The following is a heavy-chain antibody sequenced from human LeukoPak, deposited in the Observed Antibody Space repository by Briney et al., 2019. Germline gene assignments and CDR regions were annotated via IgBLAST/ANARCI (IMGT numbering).Heavy chain of an antibody. CDR3: ARVPDDYDYGDRTQGMDV. J-gene: IGHJ6*02. CDR1: GFTFSSYS. V-gene: IGHV3-21*01. CDR2: ISRSSSYI. D-gene: IGHD4-17*01. Sequence: GGSLRLSCAASGFTFSSYSMKWVRQAPGKGLEWVSSISRSSSYIYYADSVKGRFTISRDNAKNSLYLQMNSLRAEDTAVYYCARVPDDYDYGDRTQGMDVWGQGTTVTVSS.